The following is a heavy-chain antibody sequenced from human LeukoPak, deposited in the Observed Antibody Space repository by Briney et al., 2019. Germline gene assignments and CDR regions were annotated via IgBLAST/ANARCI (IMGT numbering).Heavy chain of an antibody. J-gene: IGHJ4*02. D-gene: IGHD6-6*01. V-gene: IGHV3-48*03. CDR1: GFTFSNYE. CDR2: ISSSGSTT. Sequence: GGSLRLSCAASGFTFSNYEMNWVRQAPGKGLEWVSYISSSGSTTYYADSVKGRFTISRDNAKNSLSLQMNSLRAEDTAIYYCARDGSRSSGYFDYWGQGTLVTVSS. CDR3: ARDGSRSSGYFDY.